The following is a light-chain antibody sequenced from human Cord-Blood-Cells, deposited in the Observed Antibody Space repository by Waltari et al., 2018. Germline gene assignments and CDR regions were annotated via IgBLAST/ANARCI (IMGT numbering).Light chain of an antibody. J-gene: IGKJ2*01. CDR3: QQYYSTPYT. CDR1: QSVLYSSNNKNY. CDR2: WAS. Sequence: DIVMPQSPDSLAVSLGERATINCKSSQSVLYSSNNKNYLAWYQQKPGQPPKLRIYWASTRESGVPDRFSGSGSGTDFTLTISSLQAEDVAVYYCQQYYSTPYTFGQGTKLEIK. V-gene: IGKV4-1*01.